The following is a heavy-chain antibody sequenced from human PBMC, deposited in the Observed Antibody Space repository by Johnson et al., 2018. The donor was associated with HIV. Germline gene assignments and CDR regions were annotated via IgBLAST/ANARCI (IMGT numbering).Heavy chain of an antibody. Sequence: QMLLVESGGGVVQPGRSLRLSCAASGFTFSSYGMHWVRQAPGKGLEWVAVIWYDGSNKYYTDSVKGRLTISRDNSKNTVYLQMNSLSAEGTAVYYCARERDYYDSFWLDHDAFDIWGQGTMVTVSS. CDR3: ARERDYYDSFWLDHDAFDI. D-gene: IGHD3-22*01. CDR2: IWYDGSNK. J-gene: IGHJ3*02. CDR1: GFTFSSYG. V-gene: IGHV3-33*01.